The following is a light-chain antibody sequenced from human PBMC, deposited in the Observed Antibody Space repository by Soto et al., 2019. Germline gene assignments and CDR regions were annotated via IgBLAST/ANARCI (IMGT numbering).Light chain of an antibody. V-gene: IGKV3-15*01. CDR2: GAS. Sequence: EIVMTQSPATLSVSPGERATLSCRASQSVSSNLAWYQQKPGQAPRLLIHGASTRATGIPARFSGSGSGTEFTLTISSLQSEDFAVYYCQQYNDWLGTFGPGTKVDIK. J-gene: IGKJ3*01. CDR1: QSVSSN. CDR3: QQYNDWLGT.